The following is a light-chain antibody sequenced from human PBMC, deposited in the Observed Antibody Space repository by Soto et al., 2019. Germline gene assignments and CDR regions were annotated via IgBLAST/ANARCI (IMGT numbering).Light chain of an antibody. Sequence: DIVLTQSPGTLSLSPGERATLSCRASRSVTSYFAWYQQKPGQAPRLLIYDASTRATGIPDRFSGSGSGTDFTLTISRLEPEDFGVYYCQQYGPSPSTFGQGTNLEI. CDR1: RSVTSY. J-gene: IGKJ2*01. V-gene: IGKV3-20*01. CDR2: DAS. CDR3: QQYGPSPST.